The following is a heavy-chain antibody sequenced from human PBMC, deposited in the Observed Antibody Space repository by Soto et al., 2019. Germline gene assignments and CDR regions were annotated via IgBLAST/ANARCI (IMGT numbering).Heavy chain of an antibody. CDR3: ARRTTVVAFDI. J-gene: IGHJ3*02. V-gene: IGHV1-8*01. CDR2: MNPDSGNT. Sequence: VQLVHSGAEVKKPGASVKVSCKTSGYSFTTYDINWVRQATGQGLEWMGWMNPDSGNTGYAQKFQGRVTMTRDTSTNTVYMELSSITSEDTAVYYCARRTTVVAFDIWGQGTLVSVSS. D-gene: IGHD4-17*01. CDR1: GYSFTTYD.